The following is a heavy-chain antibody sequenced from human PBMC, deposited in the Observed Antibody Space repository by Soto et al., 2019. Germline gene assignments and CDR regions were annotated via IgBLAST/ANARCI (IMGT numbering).Heavy chain of an antibody. CDR2: SGNEGNRYTT. CDR3: ALNYYGRDV. V-gene: IGHV3-72*01. J-gene: IGHJ6*02. D-gene: IGHD3-16*01. Sequence: EVQLVEAGGGLAQPGGSLRLSCAASGFRFSDFYMDWVRQTPGKGLEWVGRSGNEGNRYTTDYAASVKGRFIISRHHSENSLFLQMDDLKPEDTAIYYCALNYYGRDVLGQGTTVTVSS. CDR1: GFRFSDFY.